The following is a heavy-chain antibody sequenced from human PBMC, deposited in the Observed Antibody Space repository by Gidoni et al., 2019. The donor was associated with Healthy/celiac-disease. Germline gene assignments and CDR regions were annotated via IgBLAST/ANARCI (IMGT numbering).Heavy chain of an antibody. CDR1: GFTFSSYG. V-gene: IGHV3-23*01. D-gene: IGHD6-19*01. CDR2: ISGSGGST. J-gene: IGHJ4*02. Sequence: EVQLLESGGGLVQPGGSLRLSCSASGFTFSSYGMSWVRQAPGKGLEWVSAISGSGGSTYYADSVKGRYTISRDNSKNTLYLQMNSLRAEDTAVYYCAKELIVVAGTEDYWGQGTLVTVSS. CDR3: AKELIVVAGTEDY.